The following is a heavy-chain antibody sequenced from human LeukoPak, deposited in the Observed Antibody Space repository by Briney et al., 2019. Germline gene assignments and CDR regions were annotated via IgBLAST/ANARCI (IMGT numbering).Heavy chain of an antibody. V-gene: IGHV3-23*01. CDR1: GFTFSSYA. CDR2: FSGGDGST. CDR3: AKGKVVPATVSDY. D-gene: IGHD2-2*01. Sequence: GGSLRLSCAASGFTFSSYAMSWGRQAPGKGLEWVSGFSGGDGSTSYADSVKGRFTISRDNSKNTLYLQMNSLRAEDTAVYYCAKGKVVPATVSDYWGQGTLVTVSS. J-gene: IGHJ4*02.